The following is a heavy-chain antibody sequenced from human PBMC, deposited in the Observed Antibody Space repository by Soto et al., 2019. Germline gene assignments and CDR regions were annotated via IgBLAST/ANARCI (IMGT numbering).Heavy chain of an antibody. CDR2: ISAYNGNT. D-gene: IGHD3-3*01. V-gene: IGHV1-18*04. CDR1: GYTFTSYG. Sequence: GASVKVSCKASGYTFTSYGISWVRQAPGQGLEWMGWISAYNGNTNYAQKLQGRVTMTTDTSTGTAYMELRSLRSDDTAVYYCARTTYYDFWSGYFMDVWGQGTTVTVSS. CDR3: ARTTYYDFWSGYFMDV. J-gene: IGHJ6*02.